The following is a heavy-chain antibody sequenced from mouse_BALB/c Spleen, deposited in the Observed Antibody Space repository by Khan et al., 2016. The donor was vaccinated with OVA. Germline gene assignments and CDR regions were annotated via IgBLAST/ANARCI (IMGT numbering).Heavy chain of an antibody. V-gene: IGHV3-2*02. D-gene: IGHD1-1*02. Sequence: EVQLQESGPGLVKPSQSLSLTCTVTGYSITTDYAWNWIRQFPGSKLEWMGNISYSGNTKYNPSLKSRISITRDTSKNQFFLQLKSVTTEDTARYYCARSYGGDFDYWGQGTTLTVSS. CDR3: ARSYGGDFDY. CDR2: ISYSGNT. CDR1: GYSITTDYA. J-gene: IGHJ2*01.